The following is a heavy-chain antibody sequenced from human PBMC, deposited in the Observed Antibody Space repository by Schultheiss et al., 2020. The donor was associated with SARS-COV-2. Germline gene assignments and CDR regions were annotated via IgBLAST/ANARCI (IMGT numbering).Heavy chain of an antibody. J-gene: IGHJ4*02. Sequence: GGSLRLSCAASGFSFSTYAMHWVRQAPGKGLEWVAVVSYGGTNKYYADSVKGRFTISRDNSNNTLYLQMNSLRAEDTAVYYCARWRVSRGLTTRHYFDYWGQGTLVTVSS. D-gene: IGHD1-1*01. CDR1: GFSFSTYA. V-gene: IGHV3-30*07. CDR2: VSYGGTNK. CDR3: ARWRVSRGLTTRHYFDY.